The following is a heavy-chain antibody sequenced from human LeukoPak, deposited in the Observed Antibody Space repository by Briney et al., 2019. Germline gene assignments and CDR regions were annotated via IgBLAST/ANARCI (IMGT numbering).Heavy chain of an antibody. D-gene: IGHD3-10*01. J-gene: IGHJ4*02. V-gene: IGHV1-2*02. CDR2: INPNSGGT. CDR1: GYTFTGYY. CDR3: ARFVGSRGLLWFGEIDY. Sequence: PLASVKVSCKASGYTFTGYYMHWVRQAPGQGLEWMGWINPNSGGTNYAQKFQGRVTMTRDTSISTAYMELSRLRSDDTAVYYCARFVGSRGLLWFGEIDYWGQGTLVTVSS.